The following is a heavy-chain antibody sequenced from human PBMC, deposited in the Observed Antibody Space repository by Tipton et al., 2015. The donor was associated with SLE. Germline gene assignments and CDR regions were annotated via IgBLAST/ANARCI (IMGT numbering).Heavy chain of an antibody. V-gene: IGHV4-4*07. CDR1: GGSISSYF. D-gene: IGHD3-22*01. CDR2: IYSSGAT. Sequence: TLSLTCTVSGGSISSYFWTWIRQPAGKGLEWIGRIYSSGATIYNPSLKSRVTISLDTSKNQFSLRLRSVTAADTALYYCARVFWRYDSGGPLGGFDLWGQGAMVTVSS. J-gene: IGHJ3*01. CDR3: ARVFWRYDSGGPLGGFDL.